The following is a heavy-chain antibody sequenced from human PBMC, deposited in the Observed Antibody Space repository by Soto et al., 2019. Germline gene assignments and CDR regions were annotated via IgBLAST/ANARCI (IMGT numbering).Heavy chain of an antibody. CDR2: IYHSGST. Sequence: SETLSLTCAVSGDSISRSYWWSWVRQFPGKGLEWIGEIYHSGSTIYNPSLQSRVTLSVDKSKNEFSLKMSSVTAEDTAVYYCTAGEITMIGRGIWTCAFDIWGQGTMVTVSS. J-gene: IGHJ3*02. D-gene: IGHD3-22*01. CDR1: GDSISRSYW. V-gene: IGHV4-4*02. CDR3: TAGEITMIGRGIWTCAFDI.